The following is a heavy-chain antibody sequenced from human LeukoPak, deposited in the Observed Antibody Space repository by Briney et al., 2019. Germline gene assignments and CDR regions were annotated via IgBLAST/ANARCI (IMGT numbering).Heavy chain of an antibody. D-gene: IGHD3-22*01. CDR3: ARDIYYDSSGYYGSVY. CDR1: GFTFSSYG. J-gene: IGHJ4*02. V-gene: IGHV3-30*02. Sequence: GGSLRLSCAASGFTFSSYGMHWVRQAPGRGLEWVAFIRYDGSNKYYADSVKGRFTISRDNSKNTLYLQMNSLRAEDTAVYYCARDIYYDSSGYYGSVYWGQGTLVTVSS. CDR2: IRYDGSNK.